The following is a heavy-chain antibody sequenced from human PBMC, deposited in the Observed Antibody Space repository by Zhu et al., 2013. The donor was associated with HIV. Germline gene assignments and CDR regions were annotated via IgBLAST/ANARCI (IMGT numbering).Heavy chain of an antibody. CDR1: GFTFTSSA. V-gene: IGHV1-58*01. CDR3: AAAVYCGGDCYRDTQFDY. CDR2: IVVGSGNT. Sequence: QLVQSGPEVKKPGTSVKVSCKASGFTFTSSAVQWVRQARGQRLEWIGWIVVGSGNTNYAQKFQERVTITRDMSTSTAYMELSSLRSEDTAVYYCAAAVYCGGDCYRDTQFDYWGQGTLVTVSS. J-gene: IGHJ4*02. D-gene: IGHD2-21*02.